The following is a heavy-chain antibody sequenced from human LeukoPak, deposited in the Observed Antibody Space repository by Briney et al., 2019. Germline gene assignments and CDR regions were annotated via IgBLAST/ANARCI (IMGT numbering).Heavy chain of an antibody. V-gene: IGHV3-9*01. J-gene: IGHJ4*02. CDR1: GFTFDDYA. CDR3: AKDHSYDSSGYYFDY. CDR2: ISWNSGSI. Sequence: GGSLRLSCAASGFTFDDYAMHWVRQAPGKGLEWVSGISWNSGSIGYADSVKGRFTISRDNAKNSLYLQMNSLRAEDTALYYCAKDHSYDSSGYYFDYWGQGTLVTVSS. D-gene: IGHD3-22*01.